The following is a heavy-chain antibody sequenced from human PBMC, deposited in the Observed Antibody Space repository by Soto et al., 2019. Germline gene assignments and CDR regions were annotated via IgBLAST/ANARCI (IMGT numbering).Heavy chain of an antibody. V-gene: IGHV3-30*18. J-gene: IGHJ4*02. D-gene: IGHD3-22*01. CDR3: AKSGLFDSSGYHHPHFDS. Sequence: GYLRLSCAASGFTFSSYGMHWVRQAPGKGLEWVAVISYDGSNKYYADSVKGRFTIARDNSNSTLFLQMNSLRAEDTAVYYCAKSGLFDSSGYHHPHFDSWGPGALVTVSS. CDR2: ISYDGSNK. CDR1: GFTFSSYG.